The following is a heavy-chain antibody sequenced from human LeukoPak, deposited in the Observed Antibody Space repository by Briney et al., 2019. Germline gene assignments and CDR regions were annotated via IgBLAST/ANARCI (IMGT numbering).Heavy chain of an antibody. V-gene: IGHV4-39*07. CDR1: GGSISSSSYY. Sequence: SETLSLTCTVSGGSISSSSYYWGWIRQPPGKGLEWIGSIYYSGSTYYNPSLKSRVTISVDTSKNQFSLKLSSVTAADTAVYYCARVGKRFLEWLSKGGFDYWGQGTLVTVSS. CDR2: IYYSGST. CDR3: ARVGKRFLEWLSKGGFDY. D-gene: IGHD3-3*01. J-gene: IGHJ4*02.